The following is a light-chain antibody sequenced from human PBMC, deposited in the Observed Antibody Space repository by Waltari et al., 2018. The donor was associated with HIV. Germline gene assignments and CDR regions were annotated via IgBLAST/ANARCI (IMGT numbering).Light chain of an antibody. CDR2: WAS. Sequence: DIVMTQSPDSLAVSLGERATINCKYSQSVLYSSNNKNYLAWYQQKPGQPPKLLIYWASTRESGVPDRFSGSGSGTEFTLTISSLQAEDVAVYYCQQYYSTLLTFGGGTKVEIK. J-gene: IGKJ4*01. CDR3: QQYYSTLLT. CDR1: QSVLYSSNNKNY. V-gene: IGKV4-1*01.